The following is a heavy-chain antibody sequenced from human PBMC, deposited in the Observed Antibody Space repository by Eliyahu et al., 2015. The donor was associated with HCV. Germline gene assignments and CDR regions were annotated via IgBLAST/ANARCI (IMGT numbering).Heavy chain of an antibody. V-gene: IGHV4-4*02. J-gene: IGHJ4*02. CDR1: GDAXRSNDW. CDR2: ISYSEST. Sequence: QVQLQESGPGLVRPSGTLSLSCTVSGDAXRSNDWWSWVRQTPGKGLEWIGEISYSESTDYNSSLKSRVLISVDKSKNQFSLRLNSVTAADTAVYYCARRSVSSKGGFDYWGQGTLVTVTS. CDR3: ARRSVSSKGGFDY. D-gene: IGHD2-15*01.